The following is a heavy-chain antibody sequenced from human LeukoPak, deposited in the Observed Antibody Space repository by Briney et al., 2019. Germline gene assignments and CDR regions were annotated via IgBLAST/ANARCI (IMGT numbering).Heavy chain of an antibody. CDR1: GGSFSGYY. CDR2: INHSGST. D-gene: IGHD5-18*01. CDR3: ARGKRGFFGYSYGPYYFDY. J-gene: IGHJ4*02. Sequence: SETLSLTCAVYGGSFSGYYWSWIRQPPGKGLEWIGEINHSGSTNYNPSLKSRVTISVDTSKNQFSLKLSSVTAADTAVYYCARGKRGFFGYSYGPYYFDYWGQGTMVTVSS. V-gene: IGHV4-34*01.